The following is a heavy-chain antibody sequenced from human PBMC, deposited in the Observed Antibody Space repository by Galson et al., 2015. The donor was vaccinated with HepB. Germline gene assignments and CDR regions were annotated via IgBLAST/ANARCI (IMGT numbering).Heavy chain of an antibody. CDR2: ISSSSSYI. Sequence: SLRLSCAASGFTFSSYSMNWVRQAPGKGLEWVSSISSSSSYIYYADSVKGRFTISRDNAKNSLYLQMNSLRAEDTAVYYCARETYDYVWGSYTPKLDYWGQGTLVTVSS. J-gene: IGHJ4*02. CDR3: ARETYDYVWGSYTPKLDY. D-gene: IGHD3-16*01. CDR1: GFTFSSYS. V-gene: IGHV3-21*01.